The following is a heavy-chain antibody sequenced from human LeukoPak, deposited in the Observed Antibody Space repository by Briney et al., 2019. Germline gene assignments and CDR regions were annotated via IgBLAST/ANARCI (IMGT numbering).Heavy chain of an antibody. CDR3: ARGSAVPATEYDY. CDR2: IIPILGIA. D-gene: IGHD2-2*01. V-gene: IGHV1-69*04. CDR1: GGTFSSYA. J-gene: IGHJ4*02. Sequence: GASVKVSCKASGGTFSSYAISWVRQAPGQGLEWMGRIIPILGIANYAQKFQGRVTITADKSTSTAYMELSSLRSEDTAVYYCARGSAVPATEYDYWGQGTLVTVSS.